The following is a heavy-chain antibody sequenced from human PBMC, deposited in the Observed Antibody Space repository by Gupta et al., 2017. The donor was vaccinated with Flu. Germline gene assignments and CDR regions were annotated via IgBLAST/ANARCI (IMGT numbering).Heavy chain of an antibody. D-gene: IGHD3-9*01. CDR3: ARDSAYFKFDY. J-gene: IGHJ4*02. CDR2: INQDGSII. Sequence: EVHLVESGGGLVQPGGSLRLSCAASGFTFTSNWMTWVRQAPGKGLEWVANINQDGSIINYVDSVKGRFTISRDNAKNSLYLQMDSLRVEDTAVYYCARDSAYFKFDYWGQGTLVTVSS. CDR1: GFTFTSNW. V-gene: IGHV3-7*01.